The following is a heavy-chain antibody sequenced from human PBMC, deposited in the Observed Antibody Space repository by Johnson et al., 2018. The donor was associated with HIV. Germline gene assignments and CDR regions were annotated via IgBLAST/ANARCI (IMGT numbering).Heavy chain of an antibody. V-gene: IGHV3-66*01. CDR1: GFTVSSNY. CDR3: ARDDTEADGAFDI. Sequence: VQLVESGGGLVHPGGSLRLSCAASGFTVSSNYMNWVRQAPGQGLEWVSVIYSGGTTYYPGSVKGQFTISRDNAKNSLYLQMNSLRAEDTAVYYCARDDTEADGAFDIWGQGTMVTVSS. CDR2: IYSGGTT. D-gene: IGHD2-2*02. J-gene: IGHJ3*02.